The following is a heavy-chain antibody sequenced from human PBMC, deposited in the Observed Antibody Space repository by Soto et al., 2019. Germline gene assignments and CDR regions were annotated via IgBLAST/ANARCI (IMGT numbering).Heavy chain of an antibody. CDR2: ISGSGGST. CDR3: AKDRRIVVVPAAMPEWFDP. Sequence: GGSLRLSCAASGFTFSSYAMSWVRQAPGKGLEWVSAISGSGGSTYYADSVKGRFTISRDNSKNTLYLQMNSLRAEDTAVYYCAKDRRIVVVPAAMPEWFDPWGQGTLVTVSS. V-gene: IGHV3-23*01. D-gene: IGHD2-2*01. CDR1: GFTFSSYA. J-gene: IGHJ5*02.